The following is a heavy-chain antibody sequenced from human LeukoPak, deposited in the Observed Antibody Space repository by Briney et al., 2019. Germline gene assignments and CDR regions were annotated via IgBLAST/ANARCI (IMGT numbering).Heavy chain of an antibody. CDR2: IWYDGSNK. CDR3: ARLGIAVAGNFDY. V-gene: IGHV3-33*01. Sequence: GGSLRLSCAASGFTFSSYGMHWVRQAPGKGLEWVAVIWYDGSNKNYVDSVKGRFTISRDNSKNTLYLQMNSLRAEDTAVYYCARLGIAVAGNFDYWCQGTLVTVSS. CDR1: GFTFSSYG. D-gene: IGHD6-19*01. J-gene: IGHJ4*02.